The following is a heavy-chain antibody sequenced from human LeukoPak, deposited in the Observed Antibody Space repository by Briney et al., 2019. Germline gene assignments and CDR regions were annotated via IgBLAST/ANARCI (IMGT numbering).Heavy chain of an antibody. J-gene: IGHJ4*02. CDR3: TTETNGRHYDY. D-gene: IGHD1-14*01. CDR1: GLTFSTSG. CDR2: IGPTGSDR. V-gene: IGHV3-21*06. Sequence: GGSLRLSCTASGLTFSTSGFNWVRQAPGKGLEWVASIGPTGSDRYHADSIKGRFTISRDNANNFLYLQMNSLRAEDTAVYYCTTETNGRHYDYWGQRTLLTVSS.